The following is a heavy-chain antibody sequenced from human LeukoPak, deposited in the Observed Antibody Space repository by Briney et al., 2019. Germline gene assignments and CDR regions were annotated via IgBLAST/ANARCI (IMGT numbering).Heavy chain of an antibody. CDR2: VSDSGTKK. Sequence: GRSLRLSCAASGFTFSTYAIHWVRQAPGKGLEWVAVVSDSGTKKYYADSVKGRFTLSRDNSKNMLYLQMNSLRVEDTAVYYCARDQVGGAVDYWGQGTLVTVSS. V-gene: IGHV3-30-3*01. CDR3: ARDQVGGAVDY. CDR1: GFTFSTYA. J-gene: IGHJ4*02. D-gene: IGHD6-13*01.